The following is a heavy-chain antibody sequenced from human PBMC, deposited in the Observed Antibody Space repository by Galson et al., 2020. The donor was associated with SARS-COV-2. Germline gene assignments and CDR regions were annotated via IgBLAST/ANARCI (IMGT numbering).Heavy chain of an antibody. V-gene: IGHV5-51*01. CDR2: TYPLNSDT. CDR3: ATHRDGYNPLDS. D-gene: IGHD5-12*01. CDR1: GYKFTNYW. J-gene: IGHJ4*02. Sequence: GESLKLSCKGSGYKFTNYWIVWVRQMPGKGLEWMGITYPLNSDTRYSPSFQGEVTISADTSISTAYLQWSSLKASDTAMYFCATHRDGYNPLDSWGQGTLVTVSS.